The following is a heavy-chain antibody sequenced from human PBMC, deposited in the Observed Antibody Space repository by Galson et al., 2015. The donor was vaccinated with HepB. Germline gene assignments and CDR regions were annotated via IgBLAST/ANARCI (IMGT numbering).Heavy chain of an antibody. D-gene: IGHD3-10*01. Sequence: SVKVSCKASGYTFTNYGISWVRRAPGQGLEWMAWISGYNGNTNYAQKVQGRVTMTTDTSTSTAYMELRSLRSDDTAVYYCARGYYGSGSPPIYAYYYYSMDVWGQGTTVTVSS. J-gene: IGHJ6*02. CDR2: ISGYNGNT. CDR1: GYTFTNYG. V-gene: IGHV1-18*01. CDR3: ARGYYGSGSPPIYAYYYYSMDV.